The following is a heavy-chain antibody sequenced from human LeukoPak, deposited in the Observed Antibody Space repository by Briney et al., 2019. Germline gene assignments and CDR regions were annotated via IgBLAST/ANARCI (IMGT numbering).Heavy chain of an antibody. J-gene: IGHJ6*04. V-gene: IGHV3-21*01. CDR1: GFTFSSYS. CDR2: ISSSSSYI. Sequence: GGSLRLSCAASGFTFSSYSMNWVRQAPGKGLEWVSSISSSSSYIYYADSVKGRFTISRDNAKNSLYLQMNSLRAEDTAVYYCARAVISRLMVRGVIGYYYGMDVWGKGTAVTVSS. D-gene: IGHD3-10*01. CDR3: ARAVISRLMVRGVIGYYYGMDV.